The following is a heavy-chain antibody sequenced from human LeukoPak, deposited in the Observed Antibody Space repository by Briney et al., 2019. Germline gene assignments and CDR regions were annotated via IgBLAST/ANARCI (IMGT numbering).Heavy chain of an antibody. CDR1: GFTFSSYE. CDR2: ISSSGSTI. D-gene: IGHD3-10*01. V-gene: IGHV3-48*03. CDR3: ARDWFGGLSPDYYGMDV. J-gene: IGHJ6*04. Sequence: PGGSLRLSCAASGFTFSSYEMNWVRQAPGKGLEWVSYISSSGSTIYYADSVKGRFTISRDNAKNSLYLQMNSLRAEDTAVYYCARDWFGGLSPDYYGMDVWGKGTTVTVPS.